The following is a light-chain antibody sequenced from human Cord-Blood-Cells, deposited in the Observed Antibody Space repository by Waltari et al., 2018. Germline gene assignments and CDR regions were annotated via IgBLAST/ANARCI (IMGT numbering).Light chain of an antibody. CDR3: QQRSNWPRS. Sequence: EIVLTQSPATLPLSAGERATLSCRASQSVSSYLAWYQQKPSQAPRLLIYDASNRATGIPARFSGSGSGTDFTLTISSLEPEDFAVYYCQQRSNWPRSFGQGTKLEIK. CDR2: DAS. J-gene: IGKJ2*03. CDR1: QSVSSY. V-gene: IGKV3-11*01.